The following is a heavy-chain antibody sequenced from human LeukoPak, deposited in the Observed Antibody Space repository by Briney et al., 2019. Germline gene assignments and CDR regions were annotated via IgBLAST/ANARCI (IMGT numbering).Heavy chain of an antibody. Sequence: SETLSLTCTVSGGSVSSGSYYWSWIRQPPGKGLEWIGYIYYSGSTNYSPSLKSRVTISVDTSKNQFSLKLTSVTAADTAVYYCASVRSGRYYFDYWGRGTLVTVSS. CDR2: IYYSGST. V-gene: IGHV4-61*01. CDR3: ASVRSGRYYFDY. J-gene: IGHJ4*02. CDR1: GGSVSSGSYY. D-gene: IGHD5-24*01.